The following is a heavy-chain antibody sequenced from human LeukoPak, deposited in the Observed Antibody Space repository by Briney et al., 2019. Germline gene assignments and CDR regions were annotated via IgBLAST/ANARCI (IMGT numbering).Heavy chain of an antibody. D-gene: IGHD2-8*02. J-gene: IGHJ6*03. Sequence: PGGSPRLSCAASGFTFRNYGMHCVRQATGKGLEWVSFIWSDGNNRFYADSVKGRFTISRDNSKNMLYLQMDTLRAEDTALYYCAKDPGASVSGFYMDVWGKGTTVTVSS. CDR1: GFTFRNYG. V-gene: IGHV3-30*02. CDR2: IWSDGNNR. CDR3: AKDPGASVSGFYMDV.